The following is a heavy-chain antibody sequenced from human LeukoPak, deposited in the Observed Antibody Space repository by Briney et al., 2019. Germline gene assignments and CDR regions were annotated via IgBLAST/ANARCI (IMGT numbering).Heavy chain of an antibody. CDR3: ARHVMGMIDPNWFDP. J-gene: IGHJ5*02. D-gene: IGHD3-22*01. CDR1: GYTFSGHY. Sequence: ASVKVSCKASGYTFSGHYMHWVRQAPGQGLEWMGWINPNSGGTNYAQKFQGRVTMTRDTSISTAYMELSRLRSDDTAVYYCARHVMGMIDPNWFDPWGQGTLVTVSS. V-gene: IGHV1-2*02. CDR2: INPNSGGT.